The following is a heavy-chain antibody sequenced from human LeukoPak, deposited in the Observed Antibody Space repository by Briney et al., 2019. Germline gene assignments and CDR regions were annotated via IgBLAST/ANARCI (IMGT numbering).Heavy chain of an antibody. CDR2: INHSGST. Sequence: SETLSLTCAVYGGSFSGYYWSWIRQPPGKGPEWIGEINHSGSTNYNPSLKSRVTISVDTSKNQFSLKLSSVTAADTAVYYCARGVLRYFVEEKNVRYYFDYWGQGTLVTVSS. D-gene: IGHD3-9*01. J-gene: IGHJ4*02. V-gene: IGHV4-34*01. CDR3: ARGVLRYFVEEKNVRYYFDY. CDR1: GGSFSGYY.